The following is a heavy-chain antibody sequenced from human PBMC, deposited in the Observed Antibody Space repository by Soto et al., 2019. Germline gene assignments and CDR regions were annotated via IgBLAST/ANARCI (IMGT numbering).Heavy chain of an antibody. D-gene: IGHD6-6*01. J-gene: IGHJ6*02. Sequence: GGSLRLSCAASGFTFSSYWMSWVRQAPGKGLEWVANIKQDGSEKYYVDSVKGRFTISRDNAKNSLYLQMNSLRAEDTAVYYCARKQLYYYYYGMDVWGQGTTVTVSS. CDR1: GFTFSSYW. CDR2: IKQDGSEK. CDR3: ARKQLYYYYYGMDV. V-gene: IGHV3-7*05.